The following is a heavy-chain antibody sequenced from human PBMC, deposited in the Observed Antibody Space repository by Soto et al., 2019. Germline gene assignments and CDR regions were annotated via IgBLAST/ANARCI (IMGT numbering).Heavy chain of an antibody. V-gene: IGHV3-33*01. Sequence: QVQLVESGGGVAQPGRSLRLSCAASGFTFSSYGLHWVRQAPGKGLEWVAIIWQDGTNKYADSVKGRFTISRDNSRNTLYLQMNNLRAEDTAVYYCARAKVVRGARARIDVWGQGTTVTVSS. CDR2: IWQDGTNK. CDR1: GFTFSSYG. CDR3: ARAKVVRGARARIDV. J-gene: IGHJ6*02. D-gene: IGHD3-10*01.